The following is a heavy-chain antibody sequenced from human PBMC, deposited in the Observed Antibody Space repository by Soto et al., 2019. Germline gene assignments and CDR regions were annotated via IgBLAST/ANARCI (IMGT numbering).Heavy chain of an antibody. CDR2: IESGGST. J-gene: IGHJ6*02. V-gene: IGHV3-53*01. CDR1: GFTFSNYA. Sequence: PGGSLRLSCAASGFTFSNYAMSWVRQAPGMGLEWVAVIESGGSTHYADSVKGRFTISRDIPKNMIYLQLHTLRAEDTAVYYCAKDLGPLRLLNYYFYGLDVWGQGTTVTVSS. D-gene: IGHD2-15*01. CDR3: AKDLGPLRLLNYYFYGLDV.